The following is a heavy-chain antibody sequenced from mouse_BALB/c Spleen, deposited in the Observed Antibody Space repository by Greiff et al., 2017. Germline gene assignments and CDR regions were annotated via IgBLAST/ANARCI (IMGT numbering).Heavy chain of an antibody. CDR2: ISSGGSYT. CDR1: GFTFSSYA. J-gene: IGHJ1*01. Sequence: DVKLVESGGGLVQPGGSRKLSCAASGFTFSSYAMSWVRQSPEKRLEWVAEISSGGSYTYYPDTVTGRFTISRDNAKNTLYLEMSSLRSEDTAMYYCARDGNGYASYFDVWGAGTTVTVSS. V-gene: IGHV5-9-4*01. CDR3: ARDGNGYASYFDV. D-gene: IGHD2-2*01.